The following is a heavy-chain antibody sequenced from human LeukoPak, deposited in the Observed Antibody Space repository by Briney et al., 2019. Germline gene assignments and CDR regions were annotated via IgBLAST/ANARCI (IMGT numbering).Heavy chain of an antibody. CDR2: IHNSGST. Sequence: PSQTLSLTCTVSRGSISSAGYYWTWIRQHPGKGLEWIGYIHNSGSTNYNPSLESRVTLSVDASENRFSLRLSSVTAADTAVYYCARGGRKYTVDYWGQGTLVTVSS. CDR1: RGSISSAGYY. D-gene: IGHD6-6*01. V-gene: IGHV4-31*03. CDR3: ARGGRKYTVDY. J-gene: IGHJ4*02.